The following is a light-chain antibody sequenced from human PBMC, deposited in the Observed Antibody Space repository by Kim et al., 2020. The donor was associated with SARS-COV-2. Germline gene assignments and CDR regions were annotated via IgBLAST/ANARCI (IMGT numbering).Light chain of an antibody. CDR3: QAWDSSTGGV. J-gene: IGLJ2*01. Sequence: SYELTQPPSVSVSPGQTASITCSGDKLGDKYACWYQQKPGQSPVLVIYQDRKRPSGIPERFSGSNSGNTATLTISGTQAMDDADYYCQAWDSSTGGVFGGGTNVTVL. CDR2: QDR. CDR1: KLGDKY. V-gene: IGLV3-1*01.